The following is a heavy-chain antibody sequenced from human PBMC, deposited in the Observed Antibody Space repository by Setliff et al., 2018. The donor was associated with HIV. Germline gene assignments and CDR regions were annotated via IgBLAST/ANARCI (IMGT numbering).Heavy chain of an antibody. CDR2: IYPYGSP. Sequence: SETLSLTCTVSGGSISSYFWTWIRQSPEKVLEWIGYIYPYGSPNYNPSLQSRVTLSVDTSKNQFSLTLTSVTAADTAVYYCARGGRSDGYHIASWGQGILVTVSS. J-gene: IGHJ4*02. D-gene: IGHD2-15*01. V-gene: IGHV4-59*01. CDR3: ARGGRSDGYHIAS. CDR1: GGSISSYF.